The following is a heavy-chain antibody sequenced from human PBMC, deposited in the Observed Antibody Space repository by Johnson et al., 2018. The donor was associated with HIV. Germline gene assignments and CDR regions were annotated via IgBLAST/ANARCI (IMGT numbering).Heavy chain of an antibody. CDR1: GFTFDDYG. Sequence: VQLVESGGGLVQPGRSLRLSCAASGFTFDDYGMSWVRQAPGKGLEWVSGINWNCGSTGYADSVKGRFTISRDNAKNSLYLQMNSLRAEDTALYYCARDPSTAAADSKDAFDIWGQGTMVAVSS. CDR2: INWNCGST. J-gene: IGHJ3*02. D-gene: IGHD6-13*01. V-gene: IGHV3-20*04. CDR3: ARDPSTAAADSKDAFDI.